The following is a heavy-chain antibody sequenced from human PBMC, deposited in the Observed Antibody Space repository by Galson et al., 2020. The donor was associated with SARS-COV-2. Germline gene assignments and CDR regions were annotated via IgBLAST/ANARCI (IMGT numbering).Heavy chain of an antibody. V-gene: IGHV4-4*02. CDR1: GGSISSSNW. J-gene: IGHJ5*02. D-gene: IGHD6-13*01. CDR2: IYHSGST. Sequence: SETLSLTCAVSGGSISSSNWWSWVRQPPGKGLEWIGEIYHSGSTNYNPSLKSRVTISVDTSKNQFSLKLSSVTAADTAVYYCARVSGYSSSWYGGDNWFDPWGQGTLVTVSS. CDR3: ARVSGYSSSWYGGDNWFDP.